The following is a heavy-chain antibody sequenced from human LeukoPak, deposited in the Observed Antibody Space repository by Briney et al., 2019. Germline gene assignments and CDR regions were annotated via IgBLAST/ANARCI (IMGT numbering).Heavy chain of an antibody. J-gene: IGHJ6*03. Sequence: GGSLRLSCAASGFTFSSYAMNWVRQAPGKGLEWVSAISGSGGSTYYADSVKGRFTLSRDNSKNTVYLQADSLRSEDTAVYFCATSRITMIGDYMDFWGRGTAVTVSS. V-gene: IGHV3-23*01. CDR2: ISGSGGST. CDR1: GFTFSSYA. D-gene: IGHD3-22*01. CDR3: ATSRITMIGDYMDF.